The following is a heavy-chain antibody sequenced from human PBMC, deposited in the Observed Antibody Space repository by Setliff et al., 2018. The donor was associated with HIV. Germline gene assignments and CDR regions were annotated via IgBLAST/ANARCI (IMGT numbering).Heavy chain of an antibody. J-gene: IGHJ5*02. V-gene: IGHV1-18*01. CDR1: GSTFTSYA. D-gene: IGHD2-15*01. CDR3: ARYCSGGSCPGRFDP. CDR2: ISAYNGNT. Sequence: ASVKVSCKASGSTFTSYAINWVRQAPGQGLEWMGWISAYNGNTNYAQKLQGRVTMTTDTSTSTAYMELRSLRSDDTAVYYCARYCSGGSCPGRFDPWGQGTLVTVSS.